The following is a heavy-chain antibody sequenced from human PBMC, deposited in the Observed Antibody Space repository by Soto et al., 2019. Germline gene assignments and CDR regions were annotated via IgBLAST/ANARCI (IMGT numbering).Heavy chain of an antibody. D-gene: IGHD2-15*01. V-gene: IGHV4-34*01. CDR1: GGSFSGYY. J-gene: IGHJ5*02. Sequence: SETLSLTCAVYGGSFSGYYWSWIRQPPGKGLEWIGEINHSGSTNYNPSLKSRVTISVDTSKNQFSLKLSSVTAADTAVYYCARGLFDIVVVVAAPEAGWFDPWGQGTLVTVSS. CDR2: INHSGST. CDR3: ARGLFDIVVVVAAPEAGWFDP.